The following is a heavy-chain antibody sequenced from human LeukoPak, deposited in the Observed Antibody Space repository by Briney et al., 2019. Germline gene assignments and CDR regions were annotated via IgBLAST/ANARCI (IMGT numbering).Heavy chain of an antibody. J-gene: IGHJ5*02. CDR1: GGSISSSSYY. CDR2: IYYSGST. D-gene: IGHD6-19*01. Sequence: PSETLSLTCTVSGGSISSSSYYWGWIRQPPGKGLEWIGSIYYSGSTYYNPSLKSRVTISVDTSKNQFSLKLSSVTAADTAVYYCARVCRAVAGTQNWFDPWGQGTLVTVSS. V-gene: IGHV4-39*07. CDR3: ARVCRAVAGTQNWFDP.